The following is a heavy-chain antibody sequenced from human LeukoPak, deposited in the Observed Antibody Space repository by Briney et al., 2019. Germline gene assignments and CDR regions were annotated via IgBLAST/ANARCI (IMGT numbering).Heavy chain of an antibody. D-gene: IGHD3-16*02. CDR3: ARGRLGELSRPDY. CDR1: GGTCSSYA. V-gene: IGHV1-69*13. J-gene: IGHJ4*02. Sequence: ASVNVSCKASGGTCSSYASSWVRQAPGPGLAQTGGIIPIFGTANYAQKFQGRVTITADESTRTAYMELSSLRSEDTAVYYCARGRLGELSRPDYWGQGTLVTVSS. CDR2: IIPIFGTA.